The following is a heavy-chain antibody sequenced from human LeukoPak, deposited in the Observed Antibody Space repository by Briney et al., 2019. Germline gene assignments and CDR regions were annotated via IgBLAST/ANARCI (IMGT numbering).Heavy chain of an antibody. CDR1: GYTFTNYG. Sequence: AAVKVSCKASGYTFTNYGISWVRQAPGQGLERMGWISIYNGNTDYAQKLRGRVTMTTDTSTRTDYMDLRSLRSDDTAVYYCARITYDFWSGYYMPDDPWGQGTLVTVSS. CDR3: ARITYDFWSGYYMPDDP. V-gene: IGHV1-18*01. D-gene: IGHD3-3*01. CDR2: ISIYNGNT. J-gene: IGHJ5*02.